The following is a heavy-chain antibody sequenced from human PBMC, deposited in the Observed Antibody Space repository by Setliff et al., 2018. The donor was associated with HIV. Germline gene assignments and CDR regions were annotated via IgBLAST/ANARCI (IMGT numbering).Heavy chain of an antibody. CDR2: ILPILGIA. J-gene: IGHJ4*02. CDR3: ARDYYDSSWSCRLNY. Sequence: GASVKVSCKASGGTFSSYAISWVRQAPGQGLEWMGGILPILGIANYAQRFQGRVTITADESTSTAYMELSSLRSEDTAVYYCARDYYDSSWSCRLNYWGQGTLVTVSS. V-gene: IGHV1-69*10. D-gene: IGHD3-22*01. CDR1: GGTFSSYA.